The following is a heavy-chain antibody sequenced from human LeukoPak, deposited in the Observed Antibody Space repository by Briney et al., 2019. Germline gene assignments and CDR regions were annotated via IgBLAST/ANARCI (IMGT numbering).Heavy chain of an antibody. D-gene: IGHD3-3*01. CDR1: GFTFGDYV. Sequence: SGRSLRLSCTASGFTFGDYVVSWFRQAPGKGLEWVTFIRTKPYGGTTEYAASVKGRFTISRDDSESIAYLQMNSLKTEDTAVYYCTRGSDTVFGGARDGFDSWGQGTLVTVSS. CDR3: TRGSDTVFGGARDGFDS. J-gene: IGHJ4*02. V-gene: IGHV3-49*03. CDR2: IRTKPYGGTT.